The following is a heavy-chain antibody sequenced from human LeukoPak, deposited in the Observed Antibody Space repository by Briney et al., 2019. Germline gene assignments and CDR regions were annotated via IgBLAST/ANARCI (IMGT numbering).Heavy chain of an antibody. CDR2: SCGTGST. J-gene: IGHJ4*02. CDR1: GYSLGKNYY. V-gene: IGHV4-38-2*01. Sequence: SEPLSLTCAVSGYSLGKNYYWGWIRQPPGKGLEWIGSSCGTGSTSYTPSLMTRVTMSVDTSKNHFSLRLASVTAADTAVYYCARYDSRGSASTRFDYWGQGILVTVSS. CDR3: ARYDSRGSASTRFDY. D-gene: IGHD3-16*01.